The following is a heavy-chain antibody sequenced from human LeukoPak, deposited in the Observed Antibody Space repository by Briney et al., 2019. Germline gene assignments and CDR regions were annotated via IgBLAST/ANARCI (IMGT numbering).Heavy chain of an antibody. Sequence: SETLSLTCTVSGGSISSYYWSWIRQPPGKGLEWIGYIYYSGSTNYNPSLKSRVTISVDTSKNQFSLKLSSVTAADTAVYYCARGGSSWYGGYMDVWGKGTTVTISS. J-gene: IGHJ6*03. V-gene: IGHV4-59*12. CDR3: ARGGSSWYGGYMDV. CDR2: IYYSGST. D-gene: IGHD6-13*01. CDR1: GGSISSYY.